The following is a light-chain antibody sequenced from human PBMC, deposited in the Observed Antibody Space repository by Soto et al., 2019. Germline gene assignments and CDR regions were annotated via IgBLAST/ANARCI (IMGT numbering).Light chain of an antibody. CDR2: GAS. CDR3: QQYGSSGT. J-gene: IGKJ1*01. CDR1: QSVSSSY. Sequence: IVFTQSPGTPSFSPRERATLSCRASQSVSSSYLAWYQQKPGQAPRLLIYGASSRATGIPDRFSGSGSGTDFTLTISRLEPEDFAVYDCQQYGSSGTFGQGTKVDIK. V-gene: IGKV3-20*01.